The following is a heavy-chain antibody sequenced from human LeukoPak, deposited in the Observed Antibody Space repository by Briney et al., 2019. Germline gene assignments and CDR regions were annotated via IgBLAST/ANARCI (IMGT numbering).Heavy chain of an antibody. V-gene: IGHV3-23*01. CDR3: AKAYDYGSGRAFDI. CDR2: ISGSGDST. J-gene: IGHJ3*02. D-gene: IGHD3-10*01. Sequence: GGSLRLSCAASRFTFSRYAMYWVRQAPGKGLEWVSGISGSGDSTFYADSVKGRFTISRDNSKNTLYLQMNSLSEEERVVYYCAKAYDYGSGRAFDIWGQGTMVTVSS. CDR1: RFTFSRYA.